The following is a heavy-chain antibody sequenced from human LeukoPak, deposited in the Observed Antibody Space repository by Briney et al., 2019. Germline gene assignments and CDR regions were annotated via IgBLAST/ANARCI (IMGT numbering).Heavy chain of an antibody. J-gene: IGHJ4*02. CDR1: GLSVSNNY. Sequence: GGSLRLSCAASGLSVSNNYISWVRQAPGKGLEWVSVIYSGGSTKYADSVKARFTISRDNSKNTVYLQMNSLRAEDTAVYFCARATLDNWGQGTLVTVSS. V-gene: IGHV3-53*01. CDR3: ARATLDN. CDR2: IYSGGST.